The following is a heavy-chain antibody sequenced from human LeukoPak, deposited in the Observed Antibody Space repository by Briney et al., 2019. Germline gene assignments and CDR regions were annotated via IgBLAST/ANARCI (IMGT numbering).Heavy chain of an antibody. CDR2: IYYSGST. V-gene: IGHV4-59*01. Sequence: PSETLSLTCTVSGGSISSYYWSWIRQPPGKGLEWIGYIYYSGSTNYNPSLKSRVTISVDTSKNQFSLKLSSVTAADTAVYYCARDRGYCSSTSCYKVYYYMDVWGKGTTVTVSS. J-gene: IGHJ6*03. D-gene: IGHD2-2*02. CDR3: ARDRGYCSSTSCYKVYYYMDV. CDR1: GGSISSYY.